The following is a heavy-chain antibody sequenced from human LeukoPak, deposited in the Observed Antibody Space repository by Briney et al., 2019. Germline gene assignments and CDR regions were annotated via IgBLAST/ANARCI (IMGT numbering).Heavy chain of an antibody. CDR1: GYTFTSYY. Sequence: ASVKVSCKASGYTFTSYYMHWVRQAPGQGLEWMGIINPSGGSTSYAQKFQGRVTTTRDTSTSTVYMELSSLRSEDTAVYYCARDRTYYYDSSGYQYFQHWGQGTLVTVSS. V-gene: IGHV1-46*01. CDR2: INPSGGST. CDR3: ARDRTYYYDSSGYQYFQH. J-gene: IGHJ1*01. D-gene: IGHD3-22*01.